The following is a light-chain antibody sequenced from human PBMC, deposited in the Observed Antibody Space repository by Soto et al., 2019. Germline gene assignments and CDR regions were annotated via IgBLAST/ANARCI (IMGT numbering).Light chain of an antibody. Sequence: DIQMTQSPSSLSASVGDRVTITCRASQSISRYLNWYQQKPGKAPNLLIYVASSLQSGVPSRFSGSGSGTDFTLTISSLQSEDFAVYYCQQYKNWPLFGQGTRLEIK. J-gene: IGKJ5*01. V-gene: IGKV1-39*01. CDR2: VAS. CDR3: QQYKNWPL. CDR1: QSISRY.